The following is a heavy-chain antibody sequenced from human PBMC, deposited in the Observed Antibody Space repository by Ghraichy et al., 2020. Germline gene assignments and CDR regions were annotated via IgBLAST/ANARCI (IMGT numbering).Heavy chain of an antibody. CDR1: GGSFSGSY. J-gene: IGHJ3*01. CDR3: ARTDRSSTSCQP. D-gene: IGHD2-2*01. V-gene: IGHV4-34*01. CDR2: INHRGST. Sequence: SETLSLTCAVYGGSFSGSYWSWIRPPPGKGLEWIGEINHRGSTNYNPSLKGRVTISVDTSKNQFSLKLSSVTAADTSVYYCARTDRSSTSCQPWGQGTMVTVSS.